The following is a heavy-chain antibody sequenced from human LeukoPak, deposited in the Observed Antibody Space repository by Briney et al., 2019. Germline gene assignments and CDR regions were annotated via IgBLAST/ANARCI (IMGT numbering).Heavy chain of an antibody. CDR2: TNHSGST. Sequence: SETLSLTCAVYGGSFSGYYWSWIRQPPGKGLEWIGETNHSGSTNYNPSLKSRVTISVDTSKNQFSLKLSSVTAADTAVYYCARGGDFWSGYYYRYWGQGTLVTVSS. J-gene: IGHJ4*02. CDR1: GGSFSGYY. CDR3: ARGGDFWSGYYYRY. D-gene: IGHD3-3*01. V-gene: IGHV4-34*01.